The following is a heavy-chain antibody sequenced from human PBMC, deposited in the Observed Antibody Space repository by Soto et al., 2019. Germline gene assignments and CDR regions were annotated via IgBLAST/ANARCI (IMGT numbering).Heavy chain of an antibody. Sequence: EVQLVESGGGLVQPGGSLRLSCAASGFTVSGNYMSWVRLAPGKGLEWVSVIFSGGNTYYADSVQGRFTISRDNYKNTLFLQMNRLRAEDTAVYYCARGGGNDAFDMWGQGTIVTVSS. CDR1: GFTVSGNY. J-gene: IGHJ3*02. D-gene: IGHD3-16*01. V-gene: IGHV3-66*01. CDR2: IFSGGNT. CDR3: ARGGGNDAFDM.